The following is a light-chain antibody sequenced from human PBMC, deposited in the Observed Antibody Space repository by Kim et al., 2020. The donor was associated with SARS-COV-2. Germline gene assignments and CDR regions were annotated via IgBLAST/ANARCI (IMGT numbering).Light chain of an antibody. CDR1: LSIGNS. J-gene: IGKJ2*01. CDR3: QQYYSYSYT. V-gene: IGKV1-5*03. CDR2: KAS. Sequence: ASVGEEATITCRASLSIGNSLAWYQQKPGKAPTLLIYKASSLESGVPSTFSGSGSGTEFTLIISSLQPDDFATYYCQQYYSYSYTFGQGTKLEI.